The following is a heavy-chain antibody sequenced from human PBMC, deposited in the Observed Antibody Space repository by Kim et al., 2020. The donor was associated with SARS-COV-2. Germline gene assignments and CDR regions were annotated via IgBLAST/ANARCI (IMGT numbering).Heavy chain of an antibody. Sequence: GGSLRLSCAASGFTFSSYAMSWVRQAPGKGLEWVSAISGSGGSTYYADSVKGRFTISRDNSKNTLYLQMNSLRAEDTAVYYCAKEVVGGWAYDFWSGLAGGGYFDYWGQGTLVTVSS. CDR3: AKEVVGGWAYDFWSGLAGGGYFDY. J-gene: IGHJ4*02. CDR1: GFTFSSYA. CDR2: ISGSGGST. D-gene: IGHD3-3*01. V-gene: IGHV3-23*01.